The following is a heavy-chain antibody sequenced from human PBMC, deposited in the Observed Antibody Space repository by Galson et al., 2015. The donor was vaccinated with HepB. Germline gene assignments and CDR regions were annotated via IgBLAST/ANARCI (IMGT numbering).Heavy chain of an antibody. CDR3: TTDYAQPKEIVVVPADDAFDI. J-gene: IGHJ3*02. V-gene: IGHV3-15*07. D-gene: IGHD2-2*01. CDR1: GFTFSNAW. Sequence: SLRLSCAASGFTFSNAWMNWVRQAPGKGLEWVGRIKSKTDGGTTDYAAPVKGRFTISRDDSKNTLYLQMNSLKTEDTAVYYCTTDYAQPKEIVVVPADDAFDIWGQGTMVTVSS. CDR2: IKSKTDGGTT.